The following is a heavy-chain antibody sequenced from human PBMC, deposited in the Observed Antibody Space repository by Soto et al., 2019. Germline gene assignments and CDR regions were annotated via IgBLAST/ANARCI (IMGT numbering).Heavy chain of an antibody. Sequence: QVQLQESGPGLVKPSQALSLTCTVSGGSISSANYYWSWIRQHPGKGLEWIGYIYYGGSTYYNPSLKSRVTISLDTSKNQFSLKLSSVTAADTAVYYCARYVAPDFDYWSQGTLVTVSS. J-gene: IGHJ4*02. D-gene: IGHD2-2*01. CDR2: IYYGGST. V-gene: IGHV4-31*03. CDR3: ARYVAPDFDY. CDR1: GGSISSANYY.